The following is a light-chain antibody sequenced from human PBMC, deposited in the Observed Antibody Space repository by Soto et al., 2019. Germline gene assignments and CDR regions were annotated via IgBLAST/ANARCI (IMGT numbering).Light chain of an antibody. Sequence: QSALTQPASVSGSPGQSITISCTGTSSDVGGYNYVSWYQQHPGKAPKLMIYDVSNRPSGVSNRFSGSKSGNTASLTISGLPAEDEADYYCSSYTSISTQVVFGGGTKVTVL. V-gene: IGLV2-14*01. CDR1: SSDVGGYNY. J-gene: IGLJ2*01. CDR3: SSYTSISTQVV. CDR2: DVS.